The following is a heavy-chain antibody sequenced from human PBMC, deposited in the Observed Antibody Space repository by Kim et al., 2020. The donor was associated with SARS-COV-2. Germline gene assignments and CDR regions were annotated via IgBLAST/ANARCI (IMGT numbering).Heavy chain of an antibody. CDR2: ISSSSSYI. CDR3: ARDRGSYEEYYYYGMDV. D-gene: IGHD1-26*01. V-gene: IGHV3-21*01. CDR1: GFTFSSYS. Sequence: GGSLRLSCAASGFTFSSYSMNWVRQAPGKGLEWVSSISSSSSYIYYADSVKGRFTISRDNAKNSLYLQMNSLRAEDTAVYYCARDRGSYEEYYYYGMDVWGQGTTVTVSS. J-gene: IGHJ6*02.